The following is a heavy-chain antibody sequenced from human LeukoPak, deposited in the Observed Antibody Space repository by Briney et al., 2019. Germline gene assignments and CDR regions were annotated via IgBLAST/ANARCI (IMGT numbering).Heavy chain of an antibody. CDR1: GFTFSSYS. CDR2: ISSSSSTI. D-gene: IGHD5-12*01. V-gene: IGHV3-48*01. J-gene: IGHJ4*02. Sequence: PGGSLRLSCAASGFTFSSYSMNWVRQAPGKGLEWVSYISSSSSTIYYADSVKGRFTISRDNAKNSLYLQMNSLRAEDTAVYYCARDLGYSGYDSEFDYWGQGTLVTVSS. CDR3: ARDLGYSGYDSEFDY.